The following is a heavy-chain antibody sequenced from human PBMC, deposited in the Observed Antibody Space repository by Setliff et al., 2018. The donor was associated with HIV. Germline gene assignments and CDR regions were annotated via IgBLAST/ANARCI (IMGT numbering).Heavy chain of an antibody. CDR2: IIPMYGVA. CDR1: GGTFSSYV. V-gene: IGHV1-69*05. D-gene: IGHD2-15*01. CDR3: ALPYCGGGNCWSSASLPPAGWFDP. Sequence: ASVKVSCKASGGTFSSYVISWVRQAPGQGPEWMGGIIPMYGVANYAQKFQGRVTITTDESKSTAYMELSSLRSEDTAVYYCALPYCGGGNCWSSASLPPAGWFDPWGQGTLVTVSS. J-gene: IGHJ5*02.